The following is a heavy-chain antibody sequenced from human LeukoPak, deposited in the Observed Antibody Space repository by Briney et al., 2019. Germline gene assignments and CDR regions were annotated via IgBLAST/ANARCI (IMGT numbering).Heavy chain of an antibody. Sequence: GGSLRLSCAASGFTFSDYYMSWIRQAPGKGLEWVAFIRYDGSNKYYADSVKGRFTISRDNSKNTLYLQMNSLRAEDTAVYYCAKDKYSSGYPLYMDVWGKGTTVTVSS. J-gene: IGHJ6*03. V-gene: IGHV3-30*02. D-gene: IGHD3-22*01. CDR2: IRYDGSNK. CDR3: AKDKYSSGYPLYMDV. CDR1: GFTFSDYY.